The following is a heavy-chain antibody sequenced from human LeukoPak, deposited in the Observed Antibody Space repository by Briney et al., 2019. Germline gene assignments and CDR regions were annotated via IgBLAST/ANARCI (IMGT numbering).Heavy chain of an antibody. Sequence: SETLSLTCAVSGGSISSSNWWSWVRQPPGKGLEWIGEIYHSGSTNYNPSLKSRVTISVDTSKNQFSLKLSSVTAADTAVYYCARGRYDYVWETFDYWGQGTLVTVSS. CDR3: ARGRYDYVWETFDY. CDR2: IYHSGST. J-gene: IGHJ4*02. CDR1: GGSISSSNW. D-gene: IGHD3-16*01. V-gene: IGHV4-4*02.